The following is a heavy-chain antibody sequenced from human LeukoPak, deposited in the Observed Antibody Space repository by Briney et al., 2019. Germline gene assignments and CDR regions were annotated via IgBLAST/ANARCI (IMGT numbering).Heavy chain of an antibody. Sequence: ASVKVSCKVSGYTLTELSMHWVRQAPGKGLEWMGGFDPEDGETIYAQKFQGRVTMTEDTSTDTAYMELSSLRSEDTAVYYCARGAGCCSTTSCSLGYWGQGTLVTVSS. CDR3: ARGAGCCSTTSCSLGY. CDR1: GYTLTELS. CDR2: FDPEDGET. D-gene: IGHD2-2*01. V-gene: IGHV1-24*01. J-gene: IGHJ4*02.